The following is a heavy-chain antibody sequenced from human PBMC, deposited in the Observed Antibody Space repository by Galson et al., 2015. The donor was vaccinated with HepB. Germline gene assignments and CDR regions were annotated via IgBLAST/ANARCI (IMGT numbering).Heavy chain of an antibody. CDR2: IYSGGST. D-gene: IGHD3-10*01. CDR1: GFTVSSNY. Sequence: SLRLSCAASGFTVSSNYMSWVRQAPGKGLEWVSVIYSGGSTYYADSVKGRFTISRDNSKNTLYLQMNSLRAEDTAVYYCARGNKVMSSGYGSGTWGQGTLVTVSS. CDR3: ARGNKVMSSGYGSGT. V-gene: IGHV3-66*02. J-gene: IGHJ5*02.